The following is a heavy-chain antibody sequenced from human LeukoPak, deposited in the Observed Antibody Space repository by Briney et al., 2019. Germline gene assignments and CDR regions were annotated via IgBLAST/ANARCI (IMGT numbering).Heavy chain of an antibody. CDR3: AKDGGFWSDYSYFDY. D-gene: IGHD3-3*01. V-gene: IGHV3-21*06. J-gene: IGHJ4*02. Sequence: PGGSLRLSCAASGFTLSSHCMDWVRQAPGKGLEWVSSISSRSSFKDYADSVKGRFTISRDNAKNLLYLQMNSLRAEDTAVYFCAKDGGFWSDYSYFDYWGQGTQVTVSS. CDR1: GFTLSSHC. CDR2: ISSRSSFK.